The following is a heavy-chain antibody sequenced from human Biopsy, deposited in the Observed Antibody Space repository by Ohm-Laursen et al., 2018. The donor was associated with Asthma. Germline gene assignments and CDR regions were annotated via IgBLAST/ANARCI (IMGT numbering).Heavy chain of an antibody. Sequence: SLRLSCAASGMSVSDYYMTWLRQSPGKGLEWLSHIGIKGTSIYYADSVKGRFTISRDNAKNSLFPQMNGLRADDTAVYFCAGGRYCSGASCLYGMDVWGQGTTVSVSS. CDR3: AGGRYCSGASCLYGMDV. CDR1: GMSVSDYY. D-gene: IGHD2-15*01. CDR2: IGIKGTSI. V-gene: IGHV3-11*01. J-gene: IGHJ6*02.